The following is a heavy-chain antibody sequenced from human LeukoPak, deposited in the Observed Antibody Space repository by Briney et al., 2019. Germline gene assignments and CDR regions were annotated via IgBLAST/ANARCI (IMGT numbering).Heavy chain of an antibody. V-gene: IGHV3-23*01. CDR1: GFTFSSYA. Sequence: PGGSLRLSCAASGFTFSSYAMSWVRQAPGKGLEWVSAISGSGGSTYYADSVKGRFTISRDNSKNTLYLQMNSLRAEDTAVYYCATTPGYSSGWYESGFGYWGQGTLLTVSS. CDR2: ISGSGGST. CDR3: ATTPGYSSGWYESGFGY. J-gene: IGHJ4*02. D-gene: IGHD6-19*01.